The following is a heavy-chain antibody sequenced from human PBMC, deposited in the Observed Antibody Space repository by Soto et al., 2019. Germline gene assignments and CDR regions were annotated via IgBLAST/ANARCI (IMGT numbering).Heavy chain of an antibody. J-gene: IGHJ6*02. Sequence: SETLSLTCTVSGGSIRSGGYYWSWVRQNPRKGLEWIGNIYYSGNTYYNPSLKSRLTISVDTSKNQFSLNLSSVTAADTAVYYCARDRLMATAGTARHYFGLDIWGQGTTVTVSS. CDR3: ARDRLMATAGTARHYFGLDI. V-gene: IGHV4-31*03. CDR1: GGSIRSGGYY. D-gene: IGHD5-18*01. CDR2: IYYSGNT.